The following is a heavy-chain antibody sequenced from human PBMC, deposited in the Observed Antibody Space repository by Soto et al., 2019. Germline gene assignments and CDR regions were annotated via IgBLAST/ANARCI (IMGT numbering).Heavy chain of an antibody. CDR2: KHFSGSY. Sequence: QVQLQESGPGLVKPSETLSLTCTVSGGSISSYYWSWIRQAPGKGLDWLGYKHFSGSYNYNPSLRSRVTISLDTSKNQFSLNLSSVTAADTAVYFCARFPMGTEYRHYFYMDVWGQGTTVTVSS. J-gene: IGHJ6*03. CDR1: GGSISSYY. CDR3: ARFPMGTEYRHYFYMDV. D-gene: IGHD3-16*02. V-gene: IGHV4-59*01.